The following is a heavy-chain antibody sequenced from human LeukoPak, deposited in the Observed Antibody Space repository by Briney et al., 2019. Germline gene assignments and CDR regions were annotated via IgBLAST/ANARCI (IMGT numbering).Heavy chain of an antibody. J-gene: IGHJ5*02. D-gene: IGHD3-16*02. V-gene: IGHV1-69*05. CDR2: IIPIFGTA. CDR1: GGTFSSYA. CDR3: ARGDYVWGSYLHKNWFDP. Sequence: SVRVSCKASGGTFSSYAISWVRQAPGQGLEWMGGIIPIFGTANYAQKFQGRVTITTDESTSTAYMELSSLRSEDTAVYYCARGDYVWGSYLHKNWFDPWGQGTLVTVSS.